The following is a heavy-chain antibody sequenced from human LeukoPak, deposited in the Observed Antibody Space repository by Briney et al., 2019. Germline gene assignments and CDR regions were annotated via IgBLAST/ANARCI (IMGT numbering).Heavy chain of an antibody. CDR3: TRGGYGEDS. CDR1: GGSISSYY. V-gene: IGHV4-59*12. D-gene: IGHD5-18*01. Sequence: PSETLSLTCTVSGGSISSYYWSWIRQPPGKGLEWIGYIFYRGSTNYNPSLKSRVTISVDTSKNQFSLKLSSVTAADTAVYYCTRGGYGEDSWGQGTLVTVSS. J-gene: IGHJ4*02. CDR2: IFYRGST.